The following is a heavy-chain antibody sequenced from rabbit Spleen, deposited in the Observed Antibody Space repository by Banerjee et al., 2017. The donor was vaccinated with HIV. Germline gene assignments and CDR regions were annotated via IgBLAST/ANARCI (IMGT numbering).Heavy chain of an antibody. CDR3: ARDLVAVIGWNFNL. J-gene: IGHJ4*01. CDR2: IDTGSSGFT. CDR1: GVSFTNNYY. D-gene: IGHD1-1*01. Sequence: QSLEESVGDLVKPGASLTLTCTASGVSFTNNYYMCWVCQAPGKGLEWIACIDTGSSGFTYFASWAKGRFTISKTSSTTVDLKMSSLTAADTATYFCARDLVAVIGWNFNLWGPGTLVTVS. V-gene: IGHV1S40*01.